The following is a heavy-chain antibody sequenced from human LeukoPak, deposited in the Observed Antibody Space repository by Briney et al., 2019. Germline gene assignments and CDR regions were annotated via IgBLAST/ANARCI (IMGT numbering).Heavy chain of an antibody. J-gene: IGHJ4*02. V-gene: IGHV3-48*03. Sequence: GGSLRLSCAASGFTFSSYEMNWVRQAPGKGLEWVSYISSSGSTIYYADSVKGRFTISRDNAKNSLYLQMNSLRAEDTAVYYCARAPTYYYDSSGYYFDYWGQGTLVTVSS. CDR2: ISSSGSTI. D-gene: IGHD3-22*01. CDR3: ARAPTYYYDSSGYYFDY. CDR1: GFTFSSYE.